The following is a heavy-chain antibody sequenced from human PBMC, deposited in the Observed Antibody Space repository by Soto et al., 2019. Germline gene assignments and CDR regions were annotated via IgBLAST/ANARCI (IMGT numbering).Heavy chain of an antibody. V-gene: IGHV3-30*18. D-gene: IGHD3-22*01. J-gene: IGHJ4*02. CDR2: ISYDGSNK. CDR3: AKDSTNFKYYYDSSGYTFFDY. CDR1: GFTFSSYG. Sequence: PGGSLRLSCAASGFTFSSYGMHWVRQAPGKGLEWVAVISYDGSNKYYADSVKGRFTISRDNSKNTLYLQMNSLRAEDTAVYYCAKDSTNFKYYYDSSGYTFFDYWGQGTLVTVSS.